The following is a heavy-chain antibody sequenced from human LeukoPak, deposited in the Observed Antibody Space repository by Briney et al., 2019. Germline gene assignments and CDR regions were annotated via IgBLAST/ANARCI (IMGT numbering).Heavy chain of an antibody. CDR3: ARTRDQRTHFDY. CDR2: INPSGGST. J-gene: IGHJ4*02. V-gene: IGHV1-46*01. CDR1: GYAFTSYY. Sequence: ASVKVSCKASGYAFTSYYMHWVRQAPGQGLEWMGIINPSGGSTSYAQKFQGRVTMTRDTSTSTVYIELSSLRSEDTAVYYCARTRDQRTHFDYWGQGTLVTVSS. D-gene: IGHD2-2*01.